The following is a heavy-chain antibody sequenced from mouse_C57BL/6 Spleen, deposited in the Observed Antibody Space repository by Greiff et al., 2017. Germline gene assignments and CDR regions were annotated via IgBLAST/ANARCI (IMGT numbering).Heavy chain of an antibody. D-gene: IGHD1-1*01. Sequence: EVMLVESGGGLVQPGGSMKLSCVASGFTFSNYWMNWVRQSPEKGLEWVAQIRLKSDNYATHYAESVKGRFTISRDDSKSSVYLQMNNLRAEDTGIYYCTRAYYGSSYYWYFDVWGTGTTVTVSS. V-gene: IGHV6-3*01. CDR3: TRAYYGSSYYWYFDV. J-gene: IGHJ1*03. CDR1: GFTFSNYW. CDR2: IRLKSDNYAT.